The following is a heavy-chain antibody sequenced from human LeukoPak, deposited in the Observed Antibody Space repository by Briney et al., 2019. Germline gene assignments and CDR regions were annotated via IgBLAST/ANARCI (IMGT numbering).Heavy chain of an antibody. D-gene: IGHD2-15*01. Sequence: GGSLRLSCAASGFTFSCYWMSWVRQAPGKGLEWVANIKQDGSEKYYVDSVKGRFTISRDNAKNSLYLQMNSLRAEDTAVYYCARDRGLHCSGGSCYSATSWFDPWGQGTLVTVSS. CDR2: IKQDGSEK. CDR1: GFTFSCYW. V-gene: IGHV3-7*01. CDR3: ARDRGLHCSGGSCYSATSWFDP. J-gene: IGHJ5*02.